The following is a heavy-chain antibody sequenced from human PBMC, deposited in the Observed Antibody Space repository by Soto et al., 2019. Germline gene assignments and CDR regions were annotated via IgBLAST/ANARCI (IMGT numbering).Heavy chain of an antibody. CDR3: ASHLRYQPLLYPD. CDR2: IIPIFGTA. D-gene: IGHD2-2*02. CDR1: GGTFSSYA. Sequence: ASVKVSCKASGGTFSSYAISWVRQAPGQGLEWMGGIIPIFGTANYAQKFQGRVTITADESTSTAYMELSSLRSEDTAVYYCASHLRYQPLLYPDWGQGTLVTVSS. J-gene: IGHJ4*02. V-gene: IGHV1-69*13.